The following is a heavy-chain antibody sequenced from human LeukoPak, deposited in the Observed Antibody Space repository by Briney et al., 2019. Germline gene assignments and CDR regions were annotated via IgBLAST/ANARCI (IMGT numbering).Heavy chain of an antibody. Sequence: ASVKVSCKASGYTFTGFYMHWVRQAPGQGLEWMGWINPNSGGTNYAQKFQGRVTMTRDTSISTAYMELSRLRSDDTAVYYCARGPPGFNWFDPWGQGTLVTVSS. J-gene: IGHJ5*02. V-gene: IGHV1-2*02. CDR2: INPNSGGT. D-gene: IGHD1-14*01. CDR3: ARGPPGFNWFDP. CDR1: GYTFTGFY.